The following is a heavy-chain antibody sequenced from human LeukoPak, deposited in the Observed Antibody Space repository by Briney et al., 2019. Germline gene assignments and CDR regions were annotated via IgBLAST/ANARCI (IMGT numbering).Heavy chain of an antibody. Sequence: PLGSLKIPCRGSGYRLKNLWMGLVRQIPRKGPELMWIIYPGDSDTRYTPSFQGQVTMSADKSINTAYLEWSSPKASDSAIYYCARRQGCSSTSGPPAYWGQGTLGTVS. D-gene: IGHD2-2*01. CDR3: ARRQGCSSTSGPPAY. J-gene: IGHJ4*02. CDR1: GYRLKNLW. CDR2: IYPGDSDT. V-gene: IGHV5-51*01.